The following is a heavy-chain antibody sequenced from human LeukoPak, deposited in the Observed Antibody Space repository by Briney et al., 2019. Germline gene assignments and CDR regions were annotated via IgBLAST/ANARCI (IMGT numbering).Heavy chain of an antibody. CDR1: GFTFSSYA. Sequence: GGSLRLSCAASGFTFSSYAMSWVRQAPGKGLEWASAISGSGGSTYYADSVKGRFTISRDNSKNTLYLQMNSLRAEDTAVYYCAKGGWLQSDLDYWGQGTLVTVSS. V-gene: IGHV3-23*01. J-gene: IGHJ4*02. CDR3: AKGGWLQSDLDY. CDR2: ISGSGGST. D-gene: IGHD5-24*01.